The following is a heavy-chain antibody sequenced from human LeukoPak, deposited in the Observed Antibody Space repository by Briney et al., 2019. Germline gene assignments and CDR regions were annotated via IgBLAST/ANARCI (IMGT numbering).Heavy chain of an antibody. V-gene: IGHV4-59*01. CDR1: GGSISNYY. D-gene: IGHD4-23*01. J-gene: IGHJ4*02. Sequence: SETLSLTCSVSGGSISNYYWSWIRQPPGKGLEWIGYIFHSGSANYNPSLKSRVTISVDMSKNQFSLNLSSVGAADTGIYYCARYFGGKTLDYWGQGALVTVSS. CDR2: IFHSGSA. CDR3: ARYFGGKTLDY.